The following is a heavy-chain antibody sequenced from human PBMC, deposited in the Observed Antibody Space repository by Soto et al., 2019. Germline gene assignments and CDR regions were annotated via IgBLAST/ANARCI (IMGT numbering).Heavy chain of an antibody. CDR1: GGTFTNYA. J-gene: IGHJ6*02. D-gene: IGHD2-2*01. CDR2: IIPVFGTP. Sequence: QVQLVQSGAEVKKPGSSLKVSCKASGGTFTNYAFSWVRQAPGQGLEWMGGIIPVFGTPDYAQKFQGRVTITADESTRTASIELSSLRSDDTAVYYCARERSVGYCITTTCPKPFYYYAMDVWGQGTTVTVSS. CDR3: ARERSVGYCITTTCPKPFYYYAMDV. V-gene: IGHV1-69*12.